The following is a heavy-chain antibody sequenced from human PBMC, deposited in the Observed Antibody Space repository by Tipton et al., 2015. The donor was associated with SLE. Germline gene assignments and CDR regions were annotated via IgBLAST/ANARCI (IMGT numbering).Heavy chain of an antibody. V-gene: IGHV4-38-2*01. J-gene: IGHJ4*02. CDR3: AKQGGGWYGNFDY. Sequence: TLSLTCAVSGYSISSGHYWGWIRQPPGKGLEWIGYVYDTGSTSYNPSLKSRVTISVDMSKNQFSLKLKSVTAADTAVYYCAKQGGGWYGNFDYWGRGTLVTVSS. CDR1: GYSISSGHY. CDR2: VYDTGST. D-gene: IGHD6-19*01.